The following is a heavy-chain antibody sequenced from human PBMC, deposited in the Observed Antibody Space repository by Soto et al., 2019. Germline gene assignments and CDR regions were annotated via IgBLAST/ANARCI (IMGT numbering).Heavy chain of an antibody. CDR2: INHSGST. D-gene: IGHD6-13*01. J-gene: IGHJ4*02. V-gene: IGHV4-34*01. Sequence: SETLSLTCAVCGGSFSGYYWSWIRQPPGKGLEWIGEINHSGSTNYNPSLKSRVTISEDTSKNQFSLKLSSVTAADTAVYYCARGQGIAAAGTFDYWGQGTLVTVS. CDR1: GGSFSGYY. CDR3: ARGQGIAAAGTFDY.